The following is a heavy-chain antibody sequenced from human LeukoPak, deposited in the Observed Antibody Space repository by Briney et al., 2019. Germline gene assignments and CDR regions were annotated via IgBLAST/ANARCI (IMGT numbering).Heavy chain of an antibody. CDR1: RFIFSTYS. V-gene: IGHV3-48*04. D-gene: IGHD2-2*01. CDR2: ISSGSTNI. CDR3: ARDCRSTSCWIFDY. J-gene: IGHJ4*02. Sequence: QPGASLRLSCAASRFIFSTYSMNWGRQAPGGGLEWVSYISSGSTNIYYKDSVKGRFTISKNNAKKSLYLQMNSLRAEDTAVYYCARDCRSTSCWIFDYWGQGTLVTVSS.